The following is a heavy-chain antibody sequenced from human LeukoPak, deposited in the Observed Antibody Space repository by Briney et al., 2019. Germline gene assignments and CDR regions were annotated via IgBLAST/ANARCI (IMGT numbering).Heavy chain of an antibody. CDR2: ISSSGSTI. D-gene: IGHD1-26*01. CDR1: GFTFSSYE. V-gene: IGHV3-48*03. CDR3: ARAPAGATNLGYFQH. Sequence: GGSLRLSCAASGFTFSSYEMNWVRQAPGKGLEWVSYISSSGSTIYYADSVKGRFTISRDNAKNSLYLQMNSLRAEDTAVYYCARAPAGATNLGYFQHWGQGTLVTVSS. J-gene: IGHJ1*01.